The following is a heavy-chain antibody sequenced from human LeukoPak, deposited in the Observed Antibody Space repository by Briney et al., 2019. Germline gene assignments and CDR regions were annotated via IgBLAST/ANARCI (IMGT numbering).Heavy chain of an antibody. V-gene: IGHV4-59*08. CDR1: GGSISNYY. Sequence: SETLSLTCTVSGGSISNYYWSWIRQSPGKGLEWIGFFHYSGSTNYNPSLNSRVTTSIDTSMNQLSLTLVSVTAADTAVYFCARHHDGGPKLRLDFWGLGVLVTVSS. CDR3: ARHHDGGPKLRLDF. J-gene: IGHJ4*02. D-gene: IGHD2-15*01. CDR2: FHYSGST.